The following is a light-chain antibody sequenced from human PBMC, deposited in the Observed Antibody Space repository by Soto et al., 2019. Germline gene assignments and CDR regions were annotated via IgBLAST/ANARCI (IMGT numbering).Light chain of an antibody. CDR1: QSVTNSF. V-gene: IGKV3-20*01. CDR3: QQYVSSPWT. CDR2: GAS. Sequence: EILLAQSPGTLSLSPGERDTLSWRASQSVTNSFLAWYQQKPGQAPRLLIYGASRRATGIPDRFTGSGSGTDFTLTIRRLEPEDFAVYYCQQYVSSPWTFGQGTKV. J-gene: IGKJ1*01.